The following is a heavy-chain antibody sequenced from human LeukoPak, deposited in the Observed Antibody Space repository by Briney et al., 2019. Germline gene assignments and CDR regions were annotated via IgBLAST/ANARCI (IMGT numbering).Heavy chain of an antibody. V-gene: IGHV4-59*01. CDR2: IYYSGST. CDR1: GGSFSGYC. CDR3: ARGYYDFWSGSGEVFWFDP. Sequence: KPSETLSLTCAVYGGSFSGYCWSWIRQPPGKGLEWIGYIYYSGSTNYNPSLKSRVTISVDTSKNQFSLKLSSVTAADTAVYYCARGYYDFWSGSGEVFWFDPWGQGTLVTVSS. D-gene: IGHD3-3*01. J-gene: IGHJ5*02.